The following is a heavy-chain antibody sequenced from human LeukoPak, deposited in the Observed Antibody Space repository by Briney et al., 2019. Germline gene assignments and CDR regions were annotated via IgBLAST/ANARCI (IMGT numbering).Heavy chain of an antibody. Sequence: PGGSLRLSCAASGFTFSGYGMHWVRQAPGKGLEWVAFIRYDGSNKYYADSVKSRFTISRDNSKNTLYLQMNSLRAEDTAVYYCAKDIVVVPAAMAFDYWGQGTLVTVSS. V-gene: IGHV3-30*02. J-gene: IGHJ4*02. CDR3: AKDIVVVPAAMAFDY. CDR1: GFTFSGYG. CDR2: IRYDGSNK. D-gene: IGHD2-2*01.